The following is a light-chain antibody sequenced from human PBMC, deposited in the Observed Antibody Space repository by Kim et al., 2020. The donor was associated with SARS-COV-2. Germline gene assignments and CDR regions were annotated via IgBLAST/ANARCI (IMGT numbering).Light chain of an antibody. V-gene: IGKV3-20*01. J-gene: IGKJ1*01. CDR2: GAS. CDR3: QQYGNSPPT. CDR1: QSVNSNF. Sequence: SPGEQATLSCSASQSVNSNFLAWYQQRPGQAPRLLIEGASNRASGIPDRFSGSGSGTDFPLTISRLEPEDFAVYSCQQYGNSPPTFGHGTKVDIK.